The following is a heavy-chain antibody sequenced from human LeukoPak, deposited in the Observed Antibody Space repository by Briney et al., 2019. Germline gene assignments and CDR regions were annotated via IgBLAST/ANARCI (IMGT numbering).Heavy chain of an antibody. D-gene: IGHD6-13*01. Sequence: ASVKVSCKASGGTFSSYAISWVRQAPGQGLEWMGIINPSGGSTSYAQKFQGRVTMTRDMSTSTVYMELSSLRSEDTAVYYCARVRYSSSWYWFDPWGQGTLVTVSS. CDR3: ARVRYSSSWYWFDP. V-gene: IGHV1-46*01. J-gene: IGHJ5*02. CDR2: INPSGGST. CDR1: GGTFSSYA.